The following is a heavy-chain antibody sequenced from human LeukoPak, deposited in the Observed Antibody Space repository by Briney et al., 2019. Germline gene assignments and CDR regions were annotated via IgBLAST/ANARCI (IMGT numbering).Heavy chain of an antibody. CDR3: ARGRVRHAFDI. J-gene: IGHJ3*02. Sequence: GGSLRLSCAASGFTFSSYWMSWVRQAPGKGLEGVANIKQDGSEKYYVDSVKGRFTISRDNAKNSLYLQMNSLRAEDTAVYYCARGRVRHAFDIWGQGTMVTVSS. CDR2: IKQDGSEK. CDR1: GFTFSSYW. D-gene: IGHD2-2*01. V-gene: IGHV3-7*01.